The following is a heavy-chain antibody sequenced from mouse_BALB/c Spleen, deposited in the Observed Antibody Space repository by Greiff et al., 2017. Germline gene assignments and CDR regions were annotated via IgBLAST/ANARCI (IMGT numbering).Heavy chain of an antibody. CDR1: GFTFSSFV. J-gene: IGHJ3*01. D-gene: IGHD1-1*01. CDR3: ARTVPAWFAY. Sequence: EVKVVESGGGLVQPGGSRKLSCAASGFTFSSFVMHWVRQAPEKGLEWVAYISSGSSTIYYADTVKGRFTISRDNPKNTLFLQMTSLRSEDTAMYYCARTVPAWFAYWGQGTLVTVSA. CDR2: ISSGSSTI. V-gene: IGHV5-17*02.